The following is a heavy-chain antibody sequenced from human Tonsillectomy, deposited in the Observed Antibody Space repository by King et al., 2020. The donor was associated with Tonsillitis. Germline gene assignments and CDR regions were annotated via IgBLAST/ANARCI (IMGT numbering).Heavy chain of an antibody. CDR3: ARLVIFGVIRD. V-gene: IGHV4-39*01. CDR2: IYYIGST. Sequence: LQLQESGPGLVKPSETLSLTCSVSGCSISSSSYYWGWIRQPPGKGLEWIGRIYYIGSTYYNPSLGSRVTISVDTPNNQLSLKLSSVTAADTAAYYCARLVIFGVIRDWGQGTLVTVSS. D-gene: IGHD3-3*01. J-gene: IGHJ4*02. CDR1: GCSISSSSYY.